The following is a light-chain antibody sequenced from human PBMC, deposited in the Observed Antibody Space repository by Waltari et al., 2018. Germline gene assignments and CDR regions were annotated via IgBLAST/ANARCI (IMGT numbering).Light chain of an antibody. V-gene: IGLV2-14*01. CDR2: EVS. Sequence: QSALTQPASVSGSPGQSITISCTGTSSDIGGYNSVSWYQQHPGKAPKLMVYEVSYRPSGVPPRFSGSTSGNAASLTISGLQAEDEADYYCSSYSSISTVIFAAGTKLTVL. CDR1: SSDIGGYNS. J-gene: IGLJ2*01. CDR3: SSYSSISTVI.